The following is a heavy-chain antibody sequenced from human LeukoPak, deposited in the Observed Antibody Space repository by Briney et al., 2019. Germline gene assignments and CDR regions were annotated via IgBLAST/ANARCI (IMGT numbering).Heavy chain of an antibody. CDR2: ISSSSSYI. J-gene: IGHJ6*03. Sequence: PGGSLRLSRAASGFTFSSYSMNWVRQAPGKGLEWVSSISSSSSYIYYADSVKGRFTISRDNAKNSLHLQMNSLRAEDTAVYYCARDMRDYMDYYYSSMDVWGEGTTVTVSS. CDR3: ARDMRDYMDYYYSSMDV. CDR1: GFTFSSYS. D-gene: IGHD4-11*01. V-gene: IGHV3-21*01.